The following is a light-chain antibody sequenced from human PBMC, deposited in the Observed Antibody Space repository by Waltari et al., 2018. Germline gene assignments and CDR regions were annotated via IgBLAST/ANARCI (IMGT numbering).Light chain of an antibody. V-gene: IGKV1-27*01. J-gene: IGKJ4*01. CDR2: AAS. Sequence: DIQMTQSPSSLSASVGDRVTITCRASQAISNYLAWYQQKPGKVPKLLIYAASILQSGVPSRFSGTGSGTGFSLTISSLQPEDVAIYYCQKYNSAPLTFGGGTKVEIK. CDR1: QAISNY. CDR3: QKYNSAPLT.